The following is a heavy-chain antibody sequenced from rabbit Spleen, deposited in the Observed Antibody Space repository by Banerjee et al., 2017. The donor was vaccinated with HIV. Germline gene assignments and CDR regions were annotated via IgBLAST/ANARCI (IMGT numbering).Heavy chain of an antibody. Sequence: QEQLEESGGDLVKPEGSLTLTCTASGFSFSSSYWIYWVRQAPGKGLEWIGCIYAGSSGNTYYATWAKGRFTISKTSSTTVTLQMTSLTAADTATYFCARSFSAYDYGIGLWGPGTLVTVS. CDR2: IYAGSSGNT. V-gene: IGHV1S45*01. D-gene: IGHD2-1*01. J-gene: IGHJ4*01. CDR3: ARSFSAYDYGIGL. CDR1: GFSFSSSYW.